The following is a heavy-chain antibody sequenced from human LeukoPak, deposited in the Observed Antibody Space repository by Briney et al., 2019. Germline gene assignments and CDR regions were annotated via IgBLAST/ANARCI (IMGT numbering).Heavy chain of an antibody. CDR2: IIPIFVTP. Sequence: SVKVSCKTSGVTFSSYTISWVRQAPGQGLEWMGGIIPIFVTPHYAQKFQDRVTITADASTSTAYMELSSLRSEDTAVYYCARAYMTATRHFDSWGQGTLVTVSS. CDR3: ARAYMTATRHFDS. V-gene: IGHV1-69*13. CDR1: GVTFSSYT. J-gene: IGHJ4*02. D-gene: IGHD2-21*02.